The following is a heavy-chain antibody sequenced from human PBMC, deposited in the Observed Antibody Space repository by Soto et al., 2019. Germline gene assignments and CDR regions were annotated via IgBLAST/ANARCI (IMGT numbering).Heavy chain of an antibody. V-gene: IGHV4-39*01. CDR1: GDAIRSSSY. J-gene: IGHJ4*02. CDR2: IYSTGNT. CDR3: VRHAQWIIRAY. D-gene: IGHD5-12*01. Sequence: SETLSLTCTVSGDAIRSSSYWGWIRQPPGKGLEWIGSIYSTGNTYYNPSLNSQVTISVDTSKNQFSLNVISVTAADTAVYYCVRHAQWIIRAYWGQGSLVT.